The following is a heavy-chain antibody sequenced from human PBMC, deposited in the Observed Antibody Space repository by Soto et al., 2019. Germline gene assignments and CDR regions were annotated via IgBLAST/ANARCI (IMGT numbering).Heavy chain of an antibody. J-gene: IGHJ6*02. CDR3: ARDTPPQDIVVVPAVPGGMDV. Sequence: PGGSLRLSCAASGFTFSSYGMHWVRQAPGKGLEWVAVIWYDGSNKYYADSVKGRFTISRDNSKNTLYLQMNSLRAEDTAVYYCARDTPPQDIVVVPAVPGGMDVWGQGTTVTVSS. D-gene: IGHD2-2*01. CDR2: IWYDGSNK. CDR1: GFTFSSYG. V-gene: IGHV3-33*01.